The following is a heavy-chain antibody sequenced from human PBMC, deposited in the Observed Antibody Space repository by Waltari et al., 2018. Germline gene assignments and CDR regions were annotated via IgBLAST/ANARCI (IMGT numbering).Heavy chain of an antibody. J-gene: IGHJ5*02. V-gene: IGHV4-61*02. Sequence: QVQLQESGPGLVKPSQTLSLTWTVSGAAINTGDYFWSWVRQPAGEGLEWIGRIYTGGSTDYNPSLWGRVTISLDTSKSQVSLKLTAVTAADSAVYYCARHLENFYGAGRGNWFDPWGPGTRVTVSS. CDR2: IYTGGST. CDR3: ARHLENFYGAGRGNWFDP. D-gene: IGHD3-10*01. CDR1: GAAINTGDYF.